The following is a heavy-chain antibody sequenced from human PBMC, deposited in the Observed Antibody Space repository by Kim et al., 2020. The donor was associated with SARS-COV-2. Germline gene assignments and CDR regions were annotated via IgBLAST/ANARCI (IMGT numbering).Heavy chain of an antibody. CDR3: ARRNYDSSGYYYYGMDV. J-gene: IGHJ6*02. Sequence: KCRLTITRDNAKNSLYLQMNSLRAEDTAVYYCARRNYDSSGYYYYGMDVWGQGTTVTVSS. V-gene: IGHV3-11*06. D-gene: IGHD3-22*01.